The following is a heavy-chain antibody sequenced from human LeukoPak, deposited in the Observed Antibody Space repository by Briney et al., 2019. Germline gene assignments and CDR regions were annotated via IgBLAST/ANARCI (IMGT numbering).Heavy chain of an antibody. J-gene: IGHJ4*02. V-gene: IGHV4-34*01. CDR1: GGSFSGYY. D-gene: IGHD3-3*01. Sequence: SETLSLTCAVYGGSFSGYYWSWIRQPPGKGLEWIGEINHSGSTNYNPSLKSRVTISVDTSKNQFSLKQSSVTAADTAVYYCARVSYFWSGYYMFDYWGQGTLVTVSS. CDR3: ARVSYFWSGYYMFDY. CDR2: INHSGST.